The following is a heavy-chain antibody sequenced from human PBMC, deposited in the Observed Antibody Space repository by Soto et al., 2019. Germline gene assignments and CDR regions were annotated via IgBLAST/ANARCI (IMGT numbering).Heavy chain of an antibody. V-gene: IGHV3-21*01. Sequence: GGSLRLSCAASGFTFSSYSMNWVRQAPGKGLEWVSSISSSSSYIYYADSVKGRFTISRDNAKNSLYLQMNSLRAEDTAVYYCARDKTDGGITIFAGFDPWGQGTLVTVSS. D-gene: IGHD3-9*01. CDR1: GFTFSSYS. J-gene: IGHJ5*02. CDR2: ISSSSSYI. CDR3: ARDKTDGGITIFAGFDP.